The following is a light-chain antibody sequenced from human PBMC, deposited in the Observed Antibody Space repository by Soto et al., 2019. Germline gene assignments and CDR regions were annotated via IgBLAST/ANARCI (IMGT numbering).Light chain of an antibody. CDR2: GAS. J-gene: IGKJ5*01. Sequence: EIVMTQSPATLSVSPGERATLSCRASQSVSSNLAWYQQKPGQAPRLLIYGASTRATGIPARFSGSGSGTEFTLTISSLQSEDXAVYXCXQXNNWPPITFGQGTRLEIK. CDR1: QSVSSN. V-gene: IGKV3-15*01. CDR3: XQXNNWPPIT.